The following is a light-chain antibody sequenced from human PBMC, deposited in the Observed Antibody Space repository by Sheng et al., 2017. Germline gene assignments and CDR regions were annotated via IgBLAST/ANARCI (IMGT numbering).Light chain of an antibody. CDR2: DAS. J-gene: IGKJ4*01. CDR3: QQRSTWPLT. CDR1: QSVSSN. V-gene: IGKV3-11*01. Sequence: ETVMTQSPATLSVSPGERATLSCRASQSVSSNLAWYQHLPGQAPRLLIYDASNRATGIPTRFSGSGSGTDFTLTISSLEPEDFALYYCQQRSTWPLTFGGGTKVEIK.